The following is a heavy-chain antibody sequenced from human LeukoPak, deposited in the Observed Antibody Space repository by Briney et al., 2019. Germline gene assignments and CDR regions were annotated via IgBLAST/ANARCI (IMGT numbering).Heavy chain of an antibody. Sequence: PGGSLRLSCAASGFTFSSYAMSWVRQASGKGLEWASAISGSGGSTYYADSVKGRFTISRDNSKNTLYLQMNSLRAEDTAVYYCAKGSGWYYYFDYWGQGTLVTVSS. J-gene: IGHJ4*02. D-gene: IGHD6-19*01. V-gene: IGHV3-23*01. CDR3: AKGSGWYYYFDY. CDR1: GFTFSSYA. CDR2: ISGSGGST.